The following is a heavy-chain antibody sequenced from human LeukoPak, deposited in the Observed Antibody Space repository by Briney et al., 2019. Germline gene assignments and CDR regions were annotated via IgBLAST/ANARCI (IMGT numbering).Heavy chain of an antibody. CDR2: ISYDGSNK. Sequence: PGGSLRLSCAASGFTFSSYGMHWVRQAPGKGLEWVAVISYDGSNKYYADSVKGRFTISRDNSKNTLYLQMNSLRAEDTAVYYCAKENGLDAFDVWGQGTLVAVSS. V-gene: IGHV3-30*18. D-gene: IGHD2-8*01. CDR3: AKENGLDAFDV. J-gene: IGHJ3*01. CDR1: GFTFSSYG.